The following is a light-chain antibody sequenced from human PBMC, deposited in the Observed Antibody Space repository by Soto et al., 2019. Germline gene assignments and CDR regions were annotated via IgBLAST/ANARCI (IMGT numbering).Light chain of an antibody. CDR2: GAS. Sequence: EIILTQSPASLSVSPGERATLSCRASQSVNNNLAWYQQKRGQAPRLLIYGASTRATGIPGSFRGSGSGTEFTLTITSLQSEDFAVYFCQQYNSWPPDTFGQGTKLEIK. V-gene: IGKV3-15*01. CDR1: QSVNNN. CDR3: QQYNSWPPDT. J-gene: IGKJ2*01.